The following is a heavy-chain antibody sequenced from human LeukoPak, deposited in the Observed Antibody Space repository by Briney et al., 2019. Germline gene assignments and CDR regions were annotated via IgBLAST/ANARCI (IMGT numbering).Heavy chain of an antibody. J-gene: IGHJ6*03. Sequence: PSEPLSLTCTVSGGSISSGGYYWSWIRQPPGKGLEWIGYIYHSGSTYYNPSLKSRVTISVDRSKNQFSLKLSSVTAADTAVYYCARGDIVVVPAARGGYYYYYYMDVWGKGTTVTVSS. CDR2: IYHSGST. CDR3: ARGDIVVVPAARGGYYYYYYMDV. D-gene: IGHD2-2*01. V-gene: IGHV4-30-2*01. CDR1: GGSISSGGYY.